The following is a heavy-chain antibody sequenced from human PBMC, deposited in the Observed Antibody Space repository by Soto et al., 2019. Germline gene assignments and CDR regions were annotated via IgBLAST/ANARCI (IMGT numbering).Heavy chain of an antibody. D-gene: IGHD6-13*01. CDR1: GGSISSYY. CDR2: IYYSGST. CDR3: ARGGDSSSWYGFDY. Sequence: SETLSLTCTVSGGSISSYYWSWIRQPPGKGLEWIGYIYYSGSTNYNPSLKSRVTISVDTSKNQFSLKLSSVTAADTAVYYCARGGDSSSWYGFDYWGQGTLVTVSS. V-gene: IGHV4-59*08. J-gene: IGHJ4*02.